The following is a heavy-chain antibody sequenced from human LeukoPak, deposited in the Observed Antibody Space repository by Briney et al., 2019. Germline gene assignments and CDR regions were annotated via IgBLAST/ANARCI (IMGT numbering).Heavy chain of an antibody. CDR1: GGSISSYY. J-gene: IGHJ4*01. Sequence: SETLSLTCTVSGGSISSYYWSWIRQPPGKGLEYIGYIYYSGSTNYNPSLKSRVTISVDTSKNQFSLKLSSVTAADTAVYYCARGARGYSYGWGQGTLVTVSS. V-gene: IGHV4-59*01. CDR3: ARGARGYSYG. CDR2: IYYSGST. D-gene: IGHD5-18*01.